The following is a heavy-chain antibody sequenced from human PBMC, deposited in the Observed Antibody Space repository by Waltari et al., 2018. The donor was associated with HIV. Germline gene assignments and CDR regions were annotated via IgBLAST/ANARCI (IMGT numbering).Heavy chain of an antibody. D-gene: IGHD2-15*01. Sequence: VHLVQSGAELKTPGAPVEFSCRASGYSFTVHYIHWVRPAPGQGLQWMGRINPISGSTNIPLTFQGRITMTRDTSSGAVFTELRGLKFNDTALYYCARGESVAVSNIPPGYRFDFWGQGTLITVSS. J-gene: IGHJ4*02. CDR3: ARGESVAVSNIPPGYRFDF. V-gene: IGHV1-2*06. CDR1: GYSFTVHY. CDR2: INPISGST.